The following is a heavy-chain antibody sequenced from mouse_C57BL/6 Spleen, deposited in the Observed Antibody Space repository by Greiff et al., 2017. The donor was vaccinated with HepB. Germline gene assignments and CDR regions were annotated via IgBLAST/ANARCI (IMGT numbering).Heavy chain of an antibody. D-gene: IGHD2-5*01. J-gene: IGHJ2*01. CDR1: GYTFTSYW. CDR3: ARVYYSNFYFDY. Sequence: QVQLQQPGAELVKPGASVKMSCKASGYTFTSYWITWVKQRPGQGLEWIGDIYPGSGSTNYNEKFKSKATLTVDTSSSTAYMQLSSLTSEDSAVYYCARVYYSNFYFDYWGQGTTLTVSS. CDR2: IYPGSGST. V-gene: IGHV1-55*01.